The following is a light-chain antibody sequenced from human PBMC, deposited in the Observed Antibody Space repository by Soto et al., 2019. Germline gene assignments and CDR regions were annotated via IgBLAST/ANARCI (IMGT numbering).Light chain of an antibody. CDR1: QSLLHDNGFNF. J-gene: IGKJ4*01. CDR3: MQALETPLT. CDR2: LGS. V-gene: IGKV2-28*01. Sequence: DIVMTQSPLFLSVTPGEPASISCRSSQSLLHDNGFNFLNWYLQKPGQSPQLLISLGSSRASGVPDRFSGRASGRDFTLLISRVEAEDVGVFYCMQALETPLTFGGGTKVEIK.